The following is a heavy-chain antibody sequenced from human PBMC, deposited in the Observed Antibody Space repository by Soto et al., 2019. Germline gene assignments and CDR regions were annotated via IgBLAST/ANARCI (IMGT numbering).Heavy chain of an antibody. CDR1: GFTFSNYA. D-gene: IGHD2-2*01. Sequence: GSLRLSCAASGFTFSNYAMSWVRQVPGKGLEWVSAISGSGGSTYYADSVKGRFTISRDNSKNTLYLQMNSLRAEDTAVYYCAKGGYQLLRFGYWGQGTLVTVSS. CDR2: ISGSGGST. V-gene: IGHV3-23*01. J-gene: IGHJ4*02. CDR3: AKGGYQLLRFGY.